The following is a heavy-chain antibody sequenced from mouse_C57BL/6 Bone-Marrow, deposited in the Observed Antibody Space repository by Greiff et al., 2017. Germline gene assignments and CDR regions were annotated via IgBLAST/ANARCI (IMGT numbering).Heavy chain of an antibody. CDR1: GFTFSDYG. CDR2: ISNLAYSI. D-gene: IGHD1-1*01. CDR3: ARLTTVDYYAMDY. J-gene: IGHJ4*01. V-gene: IGHV5-15*01. Sequence: EVKLVESGGGLVQPGGSLKLSCAASGFTFSDYGMAWVRQAPRKGPEWVAFISNLAYSIHYADTVTGRFTISRENAKNTLYLEMSSLRSDDTAMYYCARLTTVDYYAMDYWGQGTSVTVSS.